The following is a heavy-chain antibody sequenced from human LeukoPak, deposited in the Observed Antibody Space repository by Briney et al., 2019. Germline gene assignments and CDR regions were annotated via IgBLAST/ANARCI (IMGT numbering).Heavy chain of an antibody. Sequence: SETLSLTCSVSGVSISVYNYYWGWIRQPPREGLEWIGNIYYSGTTYYSPSLESRLTISVDTSKNQFSLKLSSVTAADMAVYYCAHSSTGRDAFDIWGRGTMVTVSS. J-gene: IGHJ3*02. CDR2: IYYSGTT. D-gene: IGHD1-1*01. CDR1: GVSISVYNYY. CDR3: AHSSTGRDAFDI. V-gene: IGHV4-39*07.